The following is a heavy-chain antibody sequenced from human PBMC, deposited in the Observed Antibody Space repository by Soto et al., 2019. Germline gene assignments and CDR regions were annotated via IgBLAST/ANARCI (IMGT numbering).Heavy chain of an antibody. D-gene: IGHD6-13*01. CDR1: GDSVSSNTAA. V-gene: IGHV6-1*01. J-gene: IGHJ4*02. Sequence: SQTLSLTCAISGDSVSSNTAAWNWIRSSPSRGLEWLGRTYYRSNWRHDYAVSVKSRITVNPDTSKNHFSLQLNSVTPDHTAVYYGARGVAGSGFDLWGKGTL. CDR3: ARGVAGSGFDL. CDR2: TYYRSNWRH.